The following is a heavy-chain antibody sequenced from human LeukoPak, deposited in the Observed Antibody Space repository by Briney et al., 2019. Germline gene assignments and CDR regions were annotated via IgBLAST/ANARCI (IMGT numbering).Heavy chain of an antibody. CDR2: INLSAGST. V-gene: IGHV1-46*01. D-gene: IGHD6-19*01. CDR3: ARDRGGWYFDY. Sequence: ASVKVSCKASGYTFTTYYIHWVRQAPGQGLEWMGIINLSAGSTNYAQKFQGRVTMTRDTSTSTLYMELSSLRSEDTAVYYCARDRGGWYFDYWGQGTLVTVSS. J-gene: IGHJ4*02. CDR1: GYTFTTYY.